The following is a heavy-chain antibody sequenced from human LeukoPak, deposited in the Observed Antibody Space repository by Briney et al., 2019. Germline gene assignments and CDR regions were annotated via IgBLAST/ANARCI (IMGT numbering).Heavy chain of an antibody. CDR2: IYYSGST. D-gene: IGHD6-13*01. J-gene: IGHJ6*03. V-gene: IGHV4-59*01. Sequence: SETLSLTCTVSGGSISSYYWSWIRQPPGKGLEWIGYIYYSGSTNYNPSLKSRVTISVHTSKSQFSLKLNSVTAADTAVYYCARALYSSSGVYYYYMDVWGKGTTVTVSS. CDR3: ARALYSSSGVYYYYMDV. CDR1: GGSISSYY.